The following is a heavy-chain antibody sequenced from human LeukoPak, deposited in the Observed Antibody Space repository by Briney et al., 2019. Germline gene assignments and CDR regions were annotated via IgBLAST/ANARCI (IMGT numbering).Heavy chain of an antibody. D-gene: IGHD2-21*02. CDR2: INSDGSST. V-gene: IGHV3-74*01. Sequence: GGSLRLSCAASGFTFSSYWMHWVRQAPGKGLVWVSRINSDGSSTSYADSVKGRFTISRDNAKNTLYLQMNSLRAEDTAVYYCARVGGDWKRHFDYWGQGTLVTVSS. J-gene: IGHJ4*02. CDR1: GFTFSSYW. CDR3: ARVGGDWKRHFDY.